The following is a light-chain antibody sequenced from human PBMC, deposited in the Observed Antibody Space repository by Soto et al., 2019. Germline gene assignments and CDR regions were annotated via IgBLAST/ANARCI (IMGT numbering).Light chain of an antibody. CDR1: QRVLYSSNSKNY. CDR2: WAS. CDR3: QQYYSTPWT. J-gene: IGKJ1*01. V-gene: IGKV4-1*01. Sequence: DIVMTQSPDSLAVSLGERATINCKSSQRVLYSSNSKNYLAWYQQKPGQPPKLLIYWASTRESGLPDRFSGSGSGTDFTLTISSLQAEDEAVYYCQQYYSTPWTFGQGTKVEIK.